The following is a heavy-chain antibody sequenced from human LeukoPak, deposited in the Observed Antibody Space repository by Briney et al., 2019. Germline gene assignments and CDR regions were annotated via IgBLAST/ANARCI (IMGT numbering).Heavy chain of an antibody. D-gene: IGHD1-26*01. J-gene: IGHJ6*03. Sequence: PSETLSLTCTVSGGSISSGSYYWSWIRQPAGKGLEWIGRIYTSGSTNYNPSLKGRVTISVDTSKNQFSLKLSSVTAADTAVYYCARSEWEPYMDVWGKGTTVTISS. CDR3: ARSEWEPYMDV. CDR1: GGSISSGSYY. V-gene: IGHV4-61*02. CDR2: IYTSGST.